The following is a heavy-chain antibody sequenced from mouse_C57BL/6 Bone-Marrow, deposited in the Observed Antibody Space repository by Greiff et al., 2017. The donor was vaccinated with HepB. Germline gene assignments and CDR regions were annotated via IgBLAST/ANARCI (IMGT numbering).Heavy chain of an antibody. Sequence: EVQLQESGAELVRPGASVKSSCTASGFNIKDDYMHWVKQRPEQGLEWIGWIDPENGDTEYASKFQGKATITADTTSNTDYLQLISLTSEDTAVYYCTALGTGAWGDAYWGQGTLVTVSA. J-gene: IGHJ3*01. CDR3: TALGTGAWGDAY. D-gene: IGHD4-1*01. V-gene: IGHV14-4*01. CDR1: GFNIKDDY. CDR2: IDPENGDT.